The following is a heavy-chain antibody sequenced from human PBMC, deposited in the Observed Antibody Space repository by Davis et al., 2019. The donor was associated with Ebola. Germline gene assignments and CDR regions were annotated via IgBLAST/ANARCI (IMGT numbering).Heavy chain of an antibody. CDR3: ANAVAGHYYYYYGMDV. CDR2: ISWNSGYI. D-gene: IGHD6-19*01. CDR1: GFTFDDNA. V-gene: IGHV3-9*01. J-gene: IGHJ6*02. Sequence: SLKISCVASGFTFDDNAMHWVRQAPGKGLEWVAGISWNSGYIRYRDSVKGRFTISRDNSKNTLYLQMNSLRAEDTAVYYCANAVAGHYYYYYGMDVWGQGTTVTVSS.